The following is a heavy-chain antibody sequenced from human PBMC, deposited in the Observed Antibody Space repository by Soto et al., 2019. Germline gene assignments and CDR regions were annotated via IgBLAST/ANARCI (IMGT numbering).Heavy chain of an antibody. CDR2: IYSSGST. J-gene: IGHJ4*02. CDR1: GGSISTGDYY. D-gene: IGHD4-17*01. V-gene: IGHV4-30-4*01. CDR3: ARAADYGGNPSGPHYFDY. Sequence: PSETLSLTCSVSGGSISTGDYYWSWIRQPPGKGLEWIGYIYSSGSTYHNPSLKSRITISIDTSKKKFSLELSSVTAADTAVYYCARAADYGGNPSGPHYFDYWGQGTLVTVSS.